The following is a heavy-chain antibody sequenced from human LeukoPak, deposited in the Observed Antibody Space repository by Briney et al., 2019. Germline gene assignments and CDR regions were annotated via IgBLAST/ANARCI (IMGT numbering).Heavy chain of an antibody. CDR2: ISRSVGST. J-gene: IGHJ4*02. CDR1: GFTFSNYA. Sequence: GGSLRLSCAASGFTFSNYAMSWVRQAPGKGLEWVSSISRSVGSTFYADPVKGRFTISRDSSNNTLYLQMNSLRAEDTAVYYCAKTLPSSWYSFDYWGQGTLVTVSS. D-gene: IGHD6-13*01. CDR3: AKTLPSSWYSFDY. V-gene: IGHV3-23*01.